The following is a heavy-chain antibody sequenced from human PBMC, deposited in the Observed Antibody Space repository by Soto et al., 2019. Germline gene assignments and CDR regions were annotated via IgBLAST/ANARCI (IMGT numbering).Heavy chain of an antibody. CDR2: INPSGGRT. CDR3: ARRRYYYYYGMDV. Sequence: ASVKVSCKASGGTFSSYAISWVRQAPGQGLEWMGVINPSGGRTNYAQKFQGRVTMTRDTSTSTVYMELSSLRSEDTAVYYCARRRYYYYYGMDVWGQGTTVTVSS. V-gene: IGHV1-46*01. CDR1: GGTFSSYA. J-gene: IGHJ6*02.